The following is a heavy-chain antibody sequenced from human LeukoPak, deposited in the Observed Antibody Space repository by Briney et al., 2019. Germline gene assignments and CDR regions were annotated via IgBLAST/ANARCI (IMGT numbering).Heavy chain of an antibody. CDR2: INHSGST. CDR3: ASILWFGELHFDY. J-gene: IGHJ4*02. D-gene: IGHD3-10*01. V-gene: IGHV4-34*01. Sequence: KSSETLSLTCAVYGGPFSAYYCSWIRQPPGKGLEWIGEINHSGSTNYNPSLKSRVTISVDTSKNQFSLKLSSVTAADTAVYYCASILWFGELHFDYWGQGTLVTVSS. CDR1: GGPFSAYY.